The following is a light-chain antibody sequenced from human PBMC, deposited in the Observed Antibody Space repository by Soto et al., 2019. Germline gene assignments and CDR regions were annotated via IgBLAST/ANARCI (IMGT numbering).Light chain of an antibody. J-gene: IGKJ4*01. V-gene: IGKV3-11*01. Sequence: EIVLTQSPATLSLSPGERATLSCRASQSVSSYLAWYQQKPGQAPRLLIYDASNRATGIPARFSGSGSGTDLTLTISSLEPEDFAVYYCQQRSNWPPESTFGGGTKVEIK. CDR1: QSVSSY. CDR2: DAS. CDR3: QQRSNWPPEST.